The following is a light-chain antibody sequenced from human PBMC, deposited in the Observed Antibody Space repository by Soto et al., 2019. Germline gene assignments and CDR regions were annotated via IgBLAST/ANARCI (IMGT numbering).Light chain of an antibody. CDR1: SSDVGAYNY. CDR3: CSFAGSYTYV. J-gene: IGLJ1*01. V-gene: IGLV2-14*01. Sequence: QSVLTQPASVSGSPGQSITISCTGTSSDVGAYNYVSWYQHHPGKVPKLLVYEVTNRPSGVSDRFSGSKFGNTASLTISGLQAEDEADYSCCSFAGSYTYVFGTGTKVTVL. CDR2: EVT.